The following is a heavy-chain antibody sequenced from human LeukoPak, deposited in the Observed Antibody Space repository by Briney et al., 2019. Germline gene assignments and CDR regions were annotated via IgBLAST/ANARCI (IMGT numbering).Heavy chain of an antibody. CDR2: IIPIFGTA. Sequence: AASVKVSCKASGGTFSSYAISWVRQAPGQGLEWMGGIIPIFGTANYAQKFQGRVTITADESTSTAYMELSSLRSEDTAVYYCATTPGAASDYWGQGTLVTVSS. CDR1: GGTFSSYA. J-gene: IGHJ4*02. V-gene: IGHV1-69*13. D-gene: IGHD7-27*01. CDR3: ATTPGAASDY.